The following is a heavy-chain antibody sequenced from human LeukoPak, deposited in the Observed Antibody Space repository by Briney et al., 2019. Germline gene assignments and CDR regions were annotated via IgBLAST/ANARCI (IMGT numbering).Heavy chain of an antibody. J-gene: IGHJ4*02. V-gene: IGHV3-48*03. Sequence: GGSLRLSCAASGFTFSSYEMNWVRQAPGKGLEWVSYISSSGSTIYYADSVKGRFTISRDNAKNSLYLQMNSLRAEDTAVYYCAREGYSFFDYWGQGTLVTVSS. D-gene: IGHD2-15*01. CDR3: AREGYSFFDY. CDR1: GFTFSSYE. CDR2: ISSSGSTI.